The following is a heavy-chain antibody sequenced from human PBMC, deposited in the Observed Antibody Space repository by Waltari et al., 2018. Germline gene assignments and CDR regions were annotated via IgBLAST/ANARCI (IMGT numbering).Heavy chain of an antibody. D-gene: IGHD6-13*01. Sequence: EVQLLESGGGLVQPGGALRLSCAASEFTFSSYAVTWVRQAPGKGLEWVSSVTTSGNTYYADSVKGRFTISRDNSKNKMYLQMNSLRADDTAVYYCAKGAIGSAGLDYWGQGTLVTVSS. CDR3: AKGAIGSAGLDY. CDR1: EFTFSSYA. CDR2: VTTSGNT. V-gene: IGHV3-23*01. J-gene: IGHJ4*02.